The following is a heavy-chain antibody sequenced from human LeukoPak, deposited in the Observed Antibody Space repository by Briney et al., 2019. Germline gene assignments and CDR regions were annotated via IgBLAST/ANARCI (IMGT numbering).Heavy chain of an antibody. CDR2: IYPYDSDT. J-gene: IGHJ4*02. V-gene: IGHV5-51*01. Sequence: GEALKIFCNASGDSFTSYWISWVRQMPGKGLEWMGIIYPYDSDTRYSPSFQGQVTISADKSISTAYLQWSNLKASDTAMYYCARHIGYSSWNPDYWGQGTLVTVSS. CDR3: ARHIGYSSWNPDY. D-gene: IGHD5-12*01. CDR1: GDSFTSYW.